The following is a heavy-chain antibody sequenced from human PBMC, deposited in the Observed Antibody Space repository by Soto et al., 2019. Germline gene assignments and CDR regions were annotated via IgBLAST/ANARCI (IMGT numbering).Heavy chain of an antibody. CDR3: ARALGSWDDY. V-gene: IGHV3-74*01. CDR1: GFTFGISW. Sequence: PGGSLRLSCAASGFTFGISWMHWVRQAPGKGLIWVSRINPDGSTINYADSVKGRFTISRDNAKNTLHLQMTSLRVEDTAVYYCARALGSWDDYQGQVPLVTVSS. CDR2: INPDGSTI. J-gene: IGHJ4*02. D-gene: IGHD6-13*01.